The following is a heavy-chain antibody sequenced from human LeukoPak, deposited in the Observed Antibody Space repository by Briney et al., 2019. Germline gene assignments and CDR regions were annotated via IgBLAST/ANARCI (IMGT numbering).Heavy chain of an antibody. D-gene: IGHD6-19*01. CDR3: ARSRSGSVAGMSDY. V-gene: IGHV3-23*01. Sequence: GGALRLSCAASGFTFSRYAMTWVRQAPGKGLQWVSSISTDGDTYYTDSVKGRFTISRDVSRNTLFLQMISLRAEDTALYYCARSRSGSVAGMSDYWGQGTLVIVSS. CDR1: GFTFSRYA. J-gene: IGHJ4*02. CDR2: ISTDGDT.